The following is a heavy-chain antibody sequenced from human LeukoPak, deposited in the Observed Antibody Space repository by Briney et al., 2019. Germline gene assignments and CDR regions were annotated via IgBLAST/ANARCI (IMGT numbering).Heavy chain of an antibody. J-gene: IGHJ4*02. D-gene: IGHD3-10*01. CDR1: GGSISSYY. V-gene: IGHV4-59*01. CDR2: IYYSGST. Sequence: SETLSLTCTVSGGSISSYYWSWIRQPPGKGLEWIGYIYYSGSTNYNPSLKSRVTISVDTSKNQFSLKLSSVTAADTAVYYCARDSGSGSYDYWGQRTLVTVSS. CDR3: ARDSGSGSYDY.